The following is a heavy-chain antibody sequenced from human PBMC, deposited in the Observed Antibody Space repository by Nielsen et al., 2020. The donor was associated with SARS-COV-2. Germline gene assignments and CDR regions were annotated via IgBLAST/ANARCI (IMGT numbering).Heavy chain of an antibody. CDR1: GFAFSSYA. D-gene: IGHD3-16*01. CDR3: ARDLRFGAFGMDV. CDR2: VSYEGSNGYHVSNDGSDK. V-gene: IGHV3-30*03. Sequence: GESLKISCAASGFAFSSYAMHWVRQAPGKGLEWVAVVSYEGSNGYHVSNDGSDKSYGDAVKGRFTISRDNSKNMVYLDMNNLRVEDTAVYYCARDLRFGAFGMDVWGQGTTVTVSS. J-gene: IGHJ6*02.